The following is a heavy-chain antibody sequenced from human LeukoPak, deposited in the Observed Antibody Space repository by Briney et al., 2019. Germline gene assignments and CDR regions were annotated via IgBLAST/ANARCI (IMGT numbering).Heavy chain of an antibody. D-gene: IGHD5-18*01. V-gene: IGHV4-34*01. Sequence: SETLSLTCAVYGGSFSGYYWSWIRQPPGKGLEWIGEINHSGSTNYNPSLKSRVTISVDTSKNQFSLKLNSVTAADTAVYYCARILRGYSYGIFDYWGQGTLVTVSS. CDR1: GGSFSGYY. CDR3: ARILRGYSYGIFDY. CDR2: INHSGST. J-gene: IGHJ4*02.